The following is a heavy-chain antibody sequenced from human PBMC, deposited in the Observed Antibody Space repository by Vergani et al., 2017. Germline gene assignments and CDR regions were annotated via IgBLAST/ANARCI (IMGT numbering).Heavy chain of an antibody. J-gene: IGHJ3*02. CDR3: VKGWVTQTTDAFDI. Sequence: EVQLVEFGGGLVQPGGSLRLSCLASGFTFSSYVMHWVRQAPGKGLQYVSAIRSNGDSTYYTDSVKGRFTISRDNSKNTLYLQMSSLRAEDTAVYYCVKGWVTQTTDAFDIWGQGTMVTVAS. CDR2: IRSNGDST. CDR1: GFTFSSYV. V-gene: IGHV3-64D*06. D-gene: IGHD1-1*01.